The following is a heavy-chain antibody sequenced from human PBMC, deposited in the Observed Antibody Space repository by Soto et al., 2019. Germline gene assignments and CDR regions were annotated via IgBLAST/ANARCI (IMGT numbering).Heavy chain of an antibody. Sequence: EVQLVESGGGLVKPGGSLRLSCAASGFTFSSYSMNWVRQALGKGLEWVSSISSSSSYIYYADSVKGRFTISRDNAKNSLYLQMNSLRAEDTAVYYCARDLGLVVVAAGNFDYWGQGTLVTVSS. CDR1: GFTFSSYS. CDR3: ARDLGLVVVAAGNFDY. D-gene: IGHD2-15*01. V-gene: IGHV3-21*01. J-gene: IGHJ4*02. CDR2: ISSSSSYI.